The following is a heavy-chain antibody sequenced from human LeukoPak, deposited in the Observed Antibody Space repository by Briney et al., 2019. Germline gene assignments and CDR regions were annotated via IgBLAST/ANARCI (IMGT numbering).Heavy chain of an antibody. CDR2: FDPEDGET. Sequence: KPGGSLRLSCAASGFTVSSNHMSWVRQAPGKGLEWMGGFDPEDGETIYAQKFQGRVTMTEDTSTDTAYTELSSLRSEDTAVYYCATGFGEFLEGYWGQGTLVTVSS. CDR1: GFTVSSNH. J-gene: IGHJ4*02. D-gene: IGHD3-10*01. V-gene: IGHV1-24*01. CDR3: ATGFGEFLEGY.